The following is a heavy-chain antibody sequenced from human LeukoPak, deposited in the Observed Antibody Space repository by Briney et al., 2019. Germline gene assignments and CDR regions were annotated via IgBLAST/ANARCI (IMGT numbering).Heavy chain of an antibody. J-gene: IGHJ1*01. CDR2: IKEDGSRE. D-gene: IGHD5-12*01. CDR1: GFTFSTYW. CDR3: ARDSPGYGAYVS. Sequence: GGSLRPSCAASGFTFSTYWMTWVRQAPGKGLEWVANIKEDGSREYYVDSVKGRFTISRDNAKNSLYLQMDSLTAEDTAVYYCARDSPGYGAYVSWGQGTLVSVSS. V-gene: IGHV3-7*01.